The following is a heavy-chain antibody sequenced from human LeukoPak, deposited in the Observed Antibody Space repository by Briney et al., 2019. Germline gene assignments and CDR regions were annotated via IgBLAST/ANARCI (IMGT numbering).Heavy chain of an antibody. J-gene: IGHJ4*02. Sequence: PGGSLRLSCAASGFTFNNYNMNWVRQAPGKGLEWVSSISSSSSYIYYADSVKGRFTISRDNAKNSLYLQMNSLRAEDTAVYYCARDQPNYDILTGYYPFDYWGQGTLVAVSS. CDR2: ISSSSSYI. CDR1: GFTFNNYN. CDR3: ARDQPNYDILTGYYPFDY. D-gene: IGHD3-9*01. V-gene: IGHV3-21*01.